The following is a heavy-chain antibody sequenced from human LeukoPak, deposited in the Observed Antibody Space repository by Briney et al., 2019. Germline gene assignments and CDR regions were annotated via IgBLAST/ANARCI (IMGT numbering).Heavy chain of an antibody. CDR3: AKDFRGAGYYFDY. CDR1: GFSLSSHA. Sequence: GGSLRLSWAASGFSLSSHAMSWVRPAPGKGLEWVSAISGDGSNTYYADSVKGRFTISRDNSKNTLYLQMNSLRAEDTAVYYCAKDFRGAGYYFDYWGQGTLVTVPS. J-gene: IGHJ4*02. CDR2: ISGDGSNT. D-gene: IGHD3-16*01. V-gene: IGHV3-23*01.